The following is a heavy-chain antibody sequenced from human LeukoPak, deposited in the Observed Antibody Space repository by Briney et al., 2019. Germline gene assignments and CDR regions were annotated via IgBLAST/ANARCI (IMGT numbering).Heavy chain of an antibody. CDR3: ARGGTSSAPRGGSCYGYYYYYYGMDV. V-gene: IGHV4-34*01. Sequence: SETLSLTCAVYVGSFSGYYWSWIRQPPAKGLEGIGEINHSGSTNYNLSLNSRLTISVDTSKNQFSLTLSSVTAADTAVYYCARGGTSSAPRGGSCYGYYYYYYGMDVWGQGTTVTVSS. CDR2: INHSGST. J-gene: IGHJ6*02. D-gene: IGHD2-15*01. CDR1: VGSFSGYY.